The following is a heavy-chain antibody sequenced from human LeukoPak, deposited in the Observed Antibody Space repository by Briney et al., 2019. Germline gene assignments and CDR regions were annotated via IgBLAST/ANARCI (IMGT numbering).Heavy chain of an antibody. CDR3: AKEGSPIADYYGMDV. V-gene: IGHV3-30*18. J-gene: IGHJ6*02. Sequence: GGSLRLSCAASGFTFSSYGMHWVRQAPGKGLEWVAVISYDGSNKYYADYVKGRFTISRDNSKNTLYLQMNSLRAEDTAVYYCAKEGSPIADYYGMDVWGQGTTVTVSS. CDR1: GFTFSSYG. D-gene: IGHD1-26*01. CDR2: ISYDGSNK.